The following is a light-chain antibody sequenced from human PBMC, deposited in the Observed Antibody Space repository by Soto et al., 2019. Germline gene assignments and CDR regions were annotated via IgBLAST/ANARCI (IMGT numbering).Light chain of an antibody. Sequence: QSVLTQPPSVSGAPGQRVSMSCAGGSSNIGAGYDVHWYQQFPGTAPKLLISANSNRPSGVPDRFSGSKSGASASLAITGLQAEDEADYYCQSYDSSLSSVVFGGGTKLTVL. CDR1: SSNIGAGYD. J-gene: IGLJ2*01. CDR3: QSYDSSLSSVV. CDR2: ANS. V-gene: IGLV1-40*01.